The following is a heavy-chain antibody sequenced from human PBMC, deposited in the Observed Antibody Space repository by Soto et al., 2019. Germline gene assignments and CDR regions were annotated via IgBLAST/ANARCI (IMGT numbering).Heavy chain of an antibody. D-gene: IGHD6-19*01. J-gene: IGHJ5*02. CDR3: ARASPSGWYSNRFDP. CDR1: GFTVSSNY. V-gene: IGHV3-53*01. CDR2: IYSGGST. Sequence: GSLRLSCAASGFTVSSNYMSWVRQAPGKGLEWVSVIYSGGSTYYADPVKGRSTISRDNSKTTLYLQMNSLRAEDTAVYYCARASPSGWYSNRFDPWGQGT.